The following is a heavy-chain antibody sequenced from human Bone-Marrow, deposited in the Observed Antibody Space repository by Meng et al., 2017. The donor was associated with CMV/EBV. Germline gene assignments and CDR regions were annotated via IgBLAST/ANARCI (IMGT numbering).Heavy chain of an antibody. Sequence: ASVKVSCKASGYTFTSYDINWVRQATGQGLEGMGWMNPNSGNTGYAQKFQGRVTITRNTSISTAYMELSSLRSEDTAVYYCARGGHKSSGYDYWGQGTLVTVSS. CDR2: MNPNSGNT. J-gene: IGHJ4*02. D-gene: IGHD6-6*01. CDR1: GYTFTSYD. V-gene: IGHV1-8*03. CDR3: ARGGHKSSGYDY.